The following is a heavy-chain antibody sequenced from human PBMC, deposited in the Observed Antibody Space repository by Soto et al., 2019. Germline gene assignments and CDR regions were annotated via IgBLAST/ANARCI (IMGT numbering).Heavy chain of an antibody. Sequence: QVQLQQWGAGLLKPSETLSLTCAVYRGSFSGYYWSWIRQPPGKGLEWIGEINHSGSTNYNPSLKSRVTISVDTSKNQFSLKLSSVTAADTAVYYCARVWFGSGSYPMDYYYYYGMDVWGQGTTVTVSS. J-gene: IGHJ6*02. CDR3: ARVWFGSGSYPMDYYYYYGMDV. V-gene: IGHV4-34*01. D-gene: IGHD1-26*01. CDR1: RGSFSGYY. CDR2: INHSGST.